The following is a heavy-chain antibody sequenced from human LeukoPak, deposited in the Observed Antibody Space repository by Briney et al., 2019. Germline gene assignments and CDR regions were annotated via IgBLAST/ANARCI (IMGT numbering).Heavy chain of an antibody. CDR3: ARLKKYGSYGVNWFDP. J-gene: IGHJ5*02. D-gene: IGHD1-26*01. Sequence: SETLSLTCAVYGGSFSGYYWSWIRQPPGKGLEWIGEINHSGSTNYNPSLKSRVTISVDTSKNQFSLKLSSVTAADTAVYYCARLKKYGSYGVNWFDPWGQGTLVTVSS. CDR1: GGSFSGYY. CDR2: INHSGST. V-gene: IGHV4-34*01.